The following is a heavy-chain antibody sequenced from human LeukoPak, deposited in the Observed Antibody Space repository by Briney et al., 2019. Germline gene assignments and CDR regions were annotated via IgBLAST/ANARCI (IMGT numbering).Heavy chain of an antibody. D-gene: IGHD6-19*01. CDR3: ARSGYDSLAVAGIRTVGFDY. J-gene: IGHJ4*02. V-gene: IGHV1-18*01. CDR1: GDTFNSNV. Sequence: PLASVKVSCKASGDTFNSNVISWVRQAPGQGLEWMGWISAYNGNTNYAQKLQGRVTMTTDTSKSTAYMELRSLRSDDTAVYYCARSGYDSLAVAGIRTVGFDYWGQGTLVTVSS. CDR2: ISAYNGNT.